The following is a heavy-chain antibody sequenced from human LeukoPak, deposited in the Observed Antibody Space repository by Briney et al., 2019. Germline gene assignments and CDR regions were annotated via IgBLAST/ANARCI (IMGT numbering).Heavy chain of an antibody. CDR1: GFTFSSYE. CDR3: ARVRGDVDY. J-gene: IGHJ4*02. D-gene: IGHD3-10*01. CDR2: ISSSGSTI. V-gene: IGHV3-48*03. Sequence: PGGSPRLSCAASGFTFSSYEMNWVRQAPGKGLEWVSYISSSGSTIYYADSVKGRFTISRDNAKNSLYLQMNSLRAEDTAVYYCARVRGDVDYWGQGTLVTVSS.